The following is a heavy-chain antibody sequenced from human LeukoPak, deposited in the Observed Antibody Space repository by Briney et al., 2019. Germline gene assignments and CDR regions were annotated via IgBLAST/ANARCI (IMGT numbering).Heavy chain of an antibody. CDR3: VTAAGLCLSYFYY. V-gene: IGHV3-21*01. CDR1: GFTFSSYS. Sequence: GSLRLSCAASGFTFSSYSMNWVRQAPGKGVEWVSSISSSSSYIYYADSVKGRFTMSRDNPKTSFYLQMNRLTAQDPAVYYCVTAAGLCLSYFYYWGQGTLVTVSS. J-gene: IGHJ4*02. D-gene: IGHD6-13*01. CDR2: ISSSSSYI.